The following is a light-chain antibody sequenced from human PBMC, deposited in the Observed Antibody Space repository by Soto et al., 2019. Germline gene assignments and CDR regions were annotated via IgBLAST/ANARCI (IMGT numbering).Light chain of an antibody. J-gene: IGKJ4*01. CDR2: DAS. CDR1: QEISNH. V-gene: IGKV1-16*02. Sequence: ILMTQSPSSLSASVGDRVTITCRASQEISNHLAWFQQKPGKPPKSLIYDASSLQSGVPSKFSGSGSGTDFTLTISSLQPEDFATYYCQQYHNYPVTFGGGTKAEIK. CDR3: QQYHNYPVT.